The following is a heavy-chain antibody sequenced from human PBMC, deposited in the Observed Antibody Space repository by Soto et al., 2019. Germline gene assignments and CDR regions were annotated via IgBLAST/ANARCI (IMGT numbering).Heavy chain of an antibody. CDR1: GFSLSSYGVG. CDR3: GPPNSGNFYYCDS. Sequence: QITLKQSGPTLVKPTQTLTLTCTFSGFSLSSYGVGVGWIRQPPGKALEWLALIYWDDDKRYSPSLKTRLTITKDTAKTELVLTMTNRDTVDTATYYCGPPNSGNFYYCDSWGQGILVTVSS. J-gene: IGHJ4*02. D-gene: IGHD1-26*01. V-gene: IGHV2-5*02. CDR2: IYWDDDK.